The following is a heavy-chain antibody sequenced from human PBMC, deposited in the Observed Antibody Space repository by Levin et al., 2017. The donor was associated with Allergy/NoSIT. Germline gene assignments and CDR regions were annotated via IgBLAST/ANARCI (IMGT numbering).Heavy chain of an antibody. V-gene: IGHV3-66*01. J-gene: IGHJ3*02. CDR1: GFTVSSNY. CDR2: IYSGGST. Sequence: GGSLRLSCAASGFTVSSNYMSWVRQAPGKGLEWVSVIYSGGSTYYADSVKGRFTISRDNSKNTLYLQMNSLRAEDTAVYYCARDNLYYDSSGYPAYDAFDIWGQGTMVTVSS. D-gene: IGHD3-22*01. CDR3: ARDNLYYDSSGYPAYDAFDI.